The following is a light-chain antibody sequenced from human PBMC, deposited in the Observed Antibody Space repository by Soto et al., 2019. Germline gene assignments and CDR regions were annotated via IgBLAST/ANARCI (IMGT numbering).Light chain of an antibody. Sequence: EIVLTQSPGTLSLSPVEGATLSCRASQSVSSSYLAWYQQKPGQAPRLLIYGASSRATAIPDRFSGSGSGTNFTITISRLEHEDFAVYYCQQYGRSLFTFGPGTKVDIK. J-gene: IGKJ3*01. V-gene: IGKV3-20*01. CDR1: QSVSSSY. CDR2: GAS. CDR3: QQYGRSLFT.